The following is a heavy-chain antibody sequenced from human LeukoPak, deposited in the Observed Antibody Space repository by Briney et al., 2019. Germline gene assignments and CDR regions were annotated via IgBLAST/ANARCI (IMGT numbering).Heavy chain of an antibody. CDR2: IKQDGSEK. CDR1: GFTFSSYW. J-gene: IGHJ4*02. V-gene: IGHV3-7*01. CDR3: ARDEPVTMVRGVIDY. D-gene: IGHD3-10*01. Sequence: PGGSLRLSCAASGFTFSSYWMSWVRQAPGKGLEWVANIKQDGSEKYYVDSVKGRFTISRDNAKNSLYLQMNSLRAEDTAVYYCARDEPVTMVRGVIDYWGQGTLVTVSS.